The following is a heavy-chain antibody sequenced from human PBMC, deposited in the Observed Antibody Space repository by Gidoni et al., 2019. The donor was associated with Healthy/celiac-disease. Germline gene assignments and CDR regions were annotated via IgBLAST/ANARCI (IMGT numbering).Heavy chain of an antibody. CDR3: AKFHRITGTR. CDR1: GFPFDDYA. V-gene: IGHV3-9*01. CDR2: ISWNSGSI. Sequence: EVQLVESGGGLVQPGRSLRLSCAASGFPFDDYAMHWVRQAPGKGLEWVSGISWNSGSIGYADSVKGRFTISRDNAKNSLYLQMNSLRAEDTALYYCAKFHRITGTRWGQGTLVTVSS. J-gene: IGHJ4*02. D-gene: IGHD1-7*01.